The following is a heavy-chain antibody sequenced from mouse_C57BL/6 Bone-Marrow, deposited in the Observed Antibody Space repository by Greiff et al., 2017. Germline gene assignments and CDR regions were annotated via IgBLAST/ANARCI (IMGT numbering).Heavy chain of an antibody. Sequence: EVQLQQSGPELVKPGASVKISCKASGYTFTDYYMNWVKQSHGKSLEWIGDINPNNGGTSYNQKFKGKATLTVDKSSSTAYMELRSLTSEDSADYYCARSYYGSRYEAMDYWGQGTSVTVSS. V-gene: IGHV1-26*01. J-gene: IGHJ4*01. CDR2: INPNNGGT. D-gene: IGHD1-1*01. CDR3: ARSYYGSRYEAMDY. CDR1: GYTFTDYY.